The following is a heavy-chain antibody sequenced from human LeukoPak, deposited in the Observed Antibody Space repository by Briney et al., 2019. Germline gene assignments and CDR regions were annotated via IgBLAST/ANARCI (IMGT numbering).Heavy chain of an antibody. V-gene: IGHV3-33*01. D-gene: IGHD6-13*01. CDR3: ARGSQQLPLDY. CDR2: IWYDGSNK. Sequence: PGGSLRLSCAASGFTFRNYGMYWVRQAPGKGLEWVAVIWYDGSNKYYADSVKGRFTISRDNSKNTLYLQMNSLRAEDTAVYYCARGSQQLPLDYWGQGTLVTVSS. J-gene: IGHJ4*02. CDR1: GFTFRNYG.